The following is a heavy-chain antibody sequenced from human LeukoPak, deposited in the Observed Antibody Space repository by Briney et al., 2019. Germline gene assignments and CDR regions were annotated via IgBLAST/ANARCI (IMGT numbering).Heavy chain of an antibody. CDR2: MNPNSGNT. J-gene: IGHJ4*02. D-gene: IGHD3-10*01. CDR1: GYTFTSYD. Sequence: ASVKVSCKASGYTFTSYDINWVRQATGQGLEWMGWMNPNSGNTSYAQKFQGRVTMTRNTSISTAYMELSSLRSEDTAVYYWARVERFGELSDYWGQGTLVTVSS. V-gene: IGHV1-8*01. CDR3: ARVERFGELSDY.